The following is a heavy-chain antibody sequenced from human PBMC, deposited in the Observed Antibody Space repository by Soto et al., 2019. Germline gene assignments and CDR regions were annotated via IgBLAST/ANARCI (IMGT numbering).Heavy chain of an antibody. CDR3: AKDRGSGWYDYYYYGMDD. CDR1: GFTFSSYA. CDR2: ISGSGGST. J-gene: IGHJ6*02. V-gene: IGHV3-23*01. Sequence: EVQLLESGGGLVQPGGSLRLSCAASGFTFSSYAMSWVRQAPGKGLEWVSAISGSGGSTYYADSVKGRFTISRDNSKNTMYLQMNSLRAEDTAVYYCAKDRGSGWYDYYYYGMDDWGQGTTVTVSS. D-gene: IGHD6-19*01.